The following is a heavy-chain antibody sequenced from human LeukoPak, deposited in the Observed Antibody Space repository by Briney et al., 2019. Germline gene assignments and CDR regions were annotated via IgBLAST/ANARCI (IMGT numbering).Heavy chain of an antibody. CDR3: ARSTGTRVRFDP. V-gene: IGHV1-8*01. CDR2: MNPNSGNT. Sequence: ASVKVSCKASGYTFTSYDINWVRQATGQGLEWMGWMNPNSGNTGYAQKFQGRVTMTRNTSLSTAYMELSSLRSEDTAVYYCARSTGTRVRFDPWGQGTLVTVSS. J-gene: IGHJ5*02. D-gene: IGHD4-17*01. CDR1: GYTFTSYD.